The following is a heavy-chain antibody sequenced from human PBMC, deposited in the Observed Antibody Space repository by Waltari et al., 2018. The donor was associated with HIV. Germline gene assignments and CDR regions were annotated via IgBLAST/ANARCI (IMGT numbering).Heavy chain of an antibody. V-gene: IGHV3-74*01. D-gene: IGHD3-10*01. J-gene: IGHJ4*02. CDR3: SRDTFGEYDY. Sequence: EVQLVQSGGGLIKPGGSLRLSCAASGFSVSSYWMHWVRQTPGNGLVWVSRINIEGIGIDYADSVRGRFTISRDSSKNTLSLQMNSLTEEDTAVYYCSRDTFGEYDYWGQGTLVTVSS. CDR1: GFSVSSYW. CDR2: INIEGIGI.